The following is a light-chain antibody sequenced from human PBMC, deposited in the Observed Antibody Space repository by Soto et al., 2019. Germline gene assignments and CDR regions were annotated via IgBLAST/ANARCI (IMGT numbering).Light chain of an antibody. V-gene: IGKV3-11*01. CDR1: QSVSNY. CDR2: DAS. Sequence: ELTQSPATLSFSPGQTATLSFRSIQSVSNYLAWYQQNPGQAPSLLIYDASNRATGIPASFSGNGSGTDFTLTISSLEPEDFAVYYCQQRSNWPPDTFGQGTKVDIK. CDR3: QQRSNWPPDT. J-gene: IGKJ2*01.